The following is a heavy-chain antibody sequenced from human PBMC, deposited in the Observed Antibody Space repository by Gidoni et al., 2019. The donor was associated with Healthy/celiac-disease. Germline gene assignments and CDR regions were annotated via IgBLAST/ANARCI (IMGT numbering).Heavy chain of an antibody. CDR3: ARESEGGYCSSTSCSRDAFDI. CDR2: MNHNSGNT. Sequence: QVQLVQSGAEVKKPGASVKVSCKASGYTFTSYDLNWVRQAPGQGLEWMGWMNHNSGNTGYAQKFQGRVTMTRNTSISTAYMELSSLRSEDTAVYYCARESEGGYCSSTSCSRDAFDIWGQGTMVTVSS. J-gene: IGHJ3*02. D-gene: IGHD2-2*01. V-gene: IGHV1-8*01. CDR1: GYTFTSYD.